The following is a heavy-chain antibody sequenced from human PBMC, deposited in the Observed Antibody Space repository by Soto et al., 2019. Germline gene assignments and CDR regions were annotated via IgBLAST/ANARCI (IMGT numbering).Heavy chain of an antibody. Sequence: EVQLVESGGGLVQPGRSLRLSCAASGFTFDDYAMHWVRQAPGKGLEWVSGISWNSGSIGYVDSVKGRFTISRDNAKNSLYLQMNSLRAEDTALYYCAKDFAFSAAAGGVGNAFDIWGQGTMVTVSS. CDR1: GFTFDDYA. V-gene: IGHV3-9*01. CDR3: AKDFAFSAAAGGVGNAFDI. D-gene: IGHD6-13*01. CDR2: ISWNSGSI. J-gene: IGHJ3*02.